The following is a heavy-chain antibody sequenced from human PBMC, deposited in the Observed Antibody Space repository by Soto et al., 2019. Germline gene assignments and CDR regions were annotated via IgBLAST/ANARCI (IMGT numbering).Heavy chain of an antibody. CDR2: ISYDGSNK. CDR3: ARGDCSGSSGCDAFDL. J-gene: IGHJ3*01. CDR1: GFTFSSYA. Sequence: QVQLVESGGGVVQPGRSLRLSCAASGFTFSSYAMHWVRQAPGKGLEWVAVISYDGSNKYYADSVKGRFTIYRDNSKNTMYLQMNSLRAEDTAVYYCARGDCSGSSGCDAFDLWGQGTMVTVSS. D-gene: IGHD1-26*01. V-gene: IGHV3-30-3*01.